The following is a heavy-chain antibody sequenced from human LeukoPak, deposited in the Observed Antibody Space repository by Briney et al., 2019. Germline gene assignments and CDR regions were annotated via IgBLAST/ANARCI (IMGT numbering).Heavy chain of an antibody. CDR2: IGGSGGRT. CDR1: GFTYSTYN. Sequence: PGGSLRLSCAASGFTYSTYNLNWVRQAPGKGLEWVSAIGGSGGRTYYADSVKGRFTISRDNAKNSLYLQMNSLRAEDTAVYYCARGKSPKGVYYYGMDVWGQGTTVTVSS. V-gene: IGHV3-21*01. J-gene: IGHJ6*02. CDR3: ARGKSPKGVYYYGMDV.